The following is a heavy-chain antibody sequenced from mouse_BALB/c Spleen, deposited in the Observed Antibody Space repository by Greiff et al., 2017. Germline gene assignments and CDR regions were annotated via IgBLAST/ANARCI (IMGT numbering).Heavy chain of an antibody. CDR1: GFTFSSYG. CDR3: ARRDAY. J-gene: IGHJ3*01. V-gene: IGHV5-6*02. Sequence: EVKLVESGGDLVKPGGSLKLSCAASGFTFSSYGMSWVRQTPDKRLEWVATISSGGSYTYYPDSVKGRFTISRDNAKNTLYLQMSSLKSEDTAMYYCARRDAYWGQGTLVTVSA. CDR2: ISSGGSYT.